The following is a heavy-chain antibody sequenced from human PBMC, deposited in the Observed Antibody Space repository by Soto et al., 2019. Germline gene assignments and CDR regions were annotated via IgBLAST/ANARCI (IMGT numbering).Heavy chain of an antibody. CDR2: ISAYNGNT. Sequence: QVQLVQSGAEVKKPGASVKVSCKASGYTFTSYGISWVRQAPGQGLEWMGWISAYNGNTNYAQKLQGRVTMTTDTSTSTAYMELRSLRSGETAVYYCASSLLVGYGLEGESDWGQGTLVTVSS. CDR1: GYTFTSYG. D-gene: IGHD2-8*02. V-gene: IGHV1-18*01. CDR3: ASSLLVGYGLEGESD. J-gene: IGHJ4*02.